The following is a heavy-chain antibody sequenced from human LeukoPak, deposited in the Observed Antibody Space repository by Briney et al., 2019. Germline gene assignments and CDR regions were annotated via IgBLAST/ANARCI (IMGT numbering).Heavy chain of an antibody. Sequence: GGSLRPSCAASGFTVSSNYMSWVRQAPGKGLEWVSVIYSGGSTYYADSVKGRFTISRDNSKNTLYLQMNSLRAEDTAVYYCARDTFGGGYGVDWGQGTLVTVSS. CDR3: ARDTFGGGYGVD. CDR1: GFTVSSNY. D-gene: IGHD3-16*01. J-gene: IGHJ4*02. CDR2: IYSGGST. V-gene: IGHV3-53*01.